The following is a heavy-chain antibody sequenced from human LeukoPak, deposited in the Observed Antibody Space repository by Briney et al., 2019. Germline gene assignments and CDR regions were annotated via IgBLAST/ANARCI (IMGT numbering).Heavy chain of an antibody. CDR1: GFTFTSYA. V-gene: IGHV3-21*01. Sequence: GGSLRLSCAASGFTFTSYAMNWVRQAPGKGLEWVSSISSSSRDINYADSVKGRFTISRDNAWNPLYLQMNSLRAEDTAVYYCARDSDSSGHYYMDYFDYWGQGALVTVSS. J-gene: IGHJ4*02. D-gene: IGHD3-22*01. CDR3: ARDSDSSGHYYMDYFDY. CDR2: ISSSSRDI.